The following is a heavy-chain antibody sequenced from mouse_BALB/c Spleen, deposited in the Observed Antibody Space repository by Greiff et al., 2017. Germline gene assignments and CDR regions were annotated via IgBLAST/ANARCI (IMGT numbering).Heavy chain of an antibody. D-gene: IGHD1-1*01. J-gene: IGHJ3*01. V-gene: IGHV2-9*02. Sequence: VQLQQSGPGLVAPSQSLSITCTVSGFSLTSYGVHWVRQPPGKGLEWLGVIWAGGSTNYNSALMSRLSISKDNSKSQVFLKMNSLQTDDTAMYYCARVPNYYGSGGFAYWGQGTLVTVSA. CDR2: IWAGGST. CDR1: GFSLTSYG. CDR3: ARVPNYYGSGGFAY.